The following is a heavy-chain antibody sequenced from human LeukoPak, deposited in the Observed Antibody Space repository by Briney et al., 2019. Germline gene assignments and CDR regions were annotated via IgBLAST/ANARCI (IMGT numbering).Heavy chain of an antibody. CDR1: GYTFTSYD. V-gene: IGHV1-8*01. CDR3: ARGGPDSSGWYSYYYYGMDV. J-gene: IGHJ6*02. CDR2: MNPNSGNT. Sequence: ASVKVSCKASGYTFTSYDINWARQATGQGLEWMGWMNPNSGNTGYAQKFQGRVTMTRNTSISTAYMELSSLRSEDTAVYYCARGGPDSSGWYSYYYYGMDVWGQGTTVTVSS. D-gene: IGHD6-19*01.